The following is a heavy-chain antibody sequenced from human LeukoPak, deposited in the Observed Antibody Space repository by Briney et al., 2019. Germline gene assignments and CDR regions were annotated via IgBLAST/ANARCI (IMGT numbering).Heavy chain of an antibody. Sequence: PSETLSLTCAVYGGSFSGYYWSWIRQPPGKGLEWIGEINHSGSTNYNPSLKSRVTISVDTSKNQFSLKLSSVTAADTAVYYCASGPRGLGMAGTFDYWGQGTLVTVSS. CDR3: ASGPRGLGMAGTFDY. V-gene: IGHV4-34*01. CDR2: INHSGST. CDR1: GGSFSGYY. D-gene: IGHD6-19*01. J-gene: IGHJ4*02.